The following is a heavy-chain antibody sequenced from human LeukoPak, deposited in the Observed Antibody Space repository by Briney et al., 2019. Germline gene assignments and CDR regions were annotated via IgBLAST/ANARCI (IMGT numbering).Heavy chain of an antibody. CDR1: GFTVSSNY. V-gene: IGHV3-53*01. CDR2: IYSGGST. D-gene: IGHD3-22*01. Sequence: PRGPLRLSCAASGFTVSSNYMSWVRQAPGKGLEWVSVIYSGGSTYYADSVKGRFTISRDNSKNTLYLQMNSLRAEDTAVYYCARTFNYYDSSAWFDYWGQGTLVTVSS. J-gene: IGHJ4*02. CDR3: ARTFNYYDSSAWFDY.